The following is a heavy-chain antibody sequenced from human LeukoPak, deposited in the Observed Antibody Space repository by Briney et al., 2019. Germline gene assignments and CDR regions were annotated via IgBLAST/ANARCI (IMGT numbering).Heavy chain of an antibody. Sequence: RGSLRLSCAASGFTFNIYEMNWVRQDPGKGLEWVSYITSSGSTIHYADSVKGRFTISRDNAKNSLYLQLSSLRAEDTAVYYCARARCGDDCFPPYYFDYWGQGTLVTVSS. D-gene: IGHD2-21*02. J-gene: IGHJ4*02. CDR3: ARARCGDDCFPPYYFDY. CDR2: ITSSGSTI. V-gene: IGHV3-48*03. CDR1: GFTFNIYE.